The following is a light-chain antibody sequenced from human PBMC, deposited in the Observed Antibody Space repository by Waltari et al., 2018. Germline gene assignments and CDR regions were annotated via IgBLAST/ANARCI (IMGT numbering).Light chain of an antibody. CDR3: QQYYSYPWT. CDR2: AAS. Sequence: AIRMTQSPSSLTASTGDRGTITCRASQGISSYLAWYQQKPGKAPKPLIYAASTLQSGVPSRFSGSGSGTDFTLTISCLQSEDFATYYCQQYYSYPWTFGQGTKVEIK. CDR1: QGISSY. J-gene: IGKJ1*01. V-gene: IGKV1-8*01.